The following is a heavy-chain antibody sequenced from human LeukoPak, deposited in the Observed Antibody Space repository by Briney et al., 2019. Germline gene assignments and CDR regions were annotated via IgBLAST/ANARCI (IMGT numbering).Heavy chain of an antibody. Sequence: SETLSLTCTVSGGSINSYYWSWIRQPPGKGLEWIGYIYNSETINYNPSLTSRVTISLDTSKNQVSLKLTSVTAADTAVYYCARAETISSSWPYYFDYWGQGTLVTVSS. V-gene: IGHV4-59*01. CDR3: ARAETISSSWPYYFDY. CDR1: GGSINSYY. CDR2: IYNSETI. J-gene: IGHJ4*02. D-gene: IGHD6-13*01.